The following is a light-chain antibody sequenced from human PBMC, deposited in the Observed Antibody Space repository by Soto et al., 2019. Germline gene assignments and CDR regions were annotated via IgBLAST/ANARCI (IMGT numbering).Light chain of an antibody. Sequence: DIQMTQSPSSLSASVGDRVTITCRTSQPISDYLNWYQQKPGKAPTLLIYTTSNLQSGVTSRFSGSGSATHFTLTISSLQPEDFATYYCHQHYNTPRTFGQGTKVDSK. CDR3: HQHYNTPRT. CDR1: QPISDY. V-gene: IGKV1-39*01. J-gene: IGKJ1*01. CDR2: TTS.